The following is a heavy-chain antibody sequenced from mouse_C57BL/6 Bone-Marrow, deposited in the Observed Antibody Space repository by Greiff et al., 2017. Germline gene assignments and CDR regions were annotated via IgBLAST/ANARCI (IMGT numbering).Heavy chain of an antibody. Sequence: QVHVKQSGAELVRPGASVTLSCKASGYTFTDYEMHWVKQTPVHGLEWIGAIDPETGGTAYNQKFKGKAILTADKSSSTAYMELRSLTSEDSAVYYCTGIITTVPHYWGQGTTLTVSS. CDR3: TGIITTVPHY. CDR2: IDPETGGT. J-gene: IGHJ2*01. V-gene: IGHV1-15*01. CDR1: GYTFTDYE. D-gene: IGHD1-1*01.